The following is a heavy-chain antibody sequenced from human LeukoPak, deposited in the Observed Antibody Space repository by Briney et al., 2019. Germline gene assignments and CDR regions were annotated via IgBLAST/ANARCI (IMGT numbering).Heavy chain of an antibody. CDR1: GYTFTSYD. J-gene: IGHJ5*02. CDR3: ARAATGGGSWFDP. Sequence: ASVKVSCKASGYTFTSYDINWVRQATGQGLEWRGWMSPNSGNTGYAQKFQGRVTITRNTSISTAYMELSSLRSEDTAVYYCARAATGGGSWFDPWGQGTLVTVSS. V-gene: IGHV1-8*03. CDR2: MSPNSGNT. D-gene: IGHD2-15*01.